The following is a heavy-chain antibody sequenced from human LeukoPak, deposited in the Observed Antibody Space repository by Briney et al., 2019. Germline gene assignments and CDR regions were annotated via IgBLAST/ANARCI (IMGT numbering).Heavy chain of an antibody. CDR1: LSPFPAYW. CDR2: INPGDSNT. D-gene: IGHD3-16*01. Sequence: GESLEISGKGSLSPFPAYWIAWMRQMPGKGLEWMGSINPGDSNTKYSPFFQDQVTISAVSTITPAFLKRLSSVTSENTADYYGAKVRLMSDFDYWGQGSLVTVSS. J-gene: IGHJ4*02. V-gene: IGHV5-51*01. CDR3: GAKVRLMSDFDY.